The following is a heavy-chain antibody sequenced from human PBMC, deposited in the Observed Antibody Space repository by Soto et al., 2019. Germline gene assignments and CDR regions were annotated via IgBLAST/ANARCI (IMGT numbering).Heavy chain of an antibody. CDR1: GGTFSSYA. J-gene: IGHJ5*02. CDR3: ARVREEYQLLLGNWFDP. CDR2: FIPIFGTA. V-gene: IGHV1-69*06. Sequence: QVQLVQSGAEVKKPGSSVKVSCKASGGTFSSYAISWVRRAPGHGLEWMGGFIPIFGTAYYAQKFQGRVTITADKSTCTAYMEMSSLRSEDTAVYYCARVREEYQLLLGNWFDPWGQGTLVTVAS. D-gene: IGHD2-2*01.